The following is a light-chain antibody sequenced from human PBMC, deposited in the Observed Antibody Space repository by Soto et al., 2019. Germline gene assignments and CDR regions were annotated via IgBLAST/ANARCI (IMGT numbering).Light chain of an antibody. J-gene: IGKJ1*01. CDR2: GAS. CDR1: HDITW. Sequence: DIQMTQSPSSVSASVGDRVTSTCRASHDITWLVWYQQKSGKAPKLLTFGASSLQSGVPPRFSGSRSGTDFTLTISSLQPEDFATYYCQQADSVPWTFGQGTKVEIK. CDR3: QQADSVPWT. V-gene: IGKV1D-12*01.